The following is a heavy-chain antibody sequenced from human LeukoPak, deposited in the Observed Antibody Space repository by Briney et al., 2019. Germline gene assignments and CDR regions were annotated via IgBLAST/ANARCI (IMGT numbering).Heavy chain of an antibody. CDR3: ARDTLTAPFYYSYMDV. J-gene: IGHJ6*03. CDR1: GGSMTSGTFS. D-gene: IGHD1-14*01. Sequence: PSQTLSLTCIVSGGSMTSGTFSWSWIRQPAGKGLQWIGRAHTSGSTNYNPSLQSRVTISVDTSKNLFSLELSSVTAADTAVYYCARDTLTAPFYYSYMDVWGQGTTVTVSS. CDR2: AHTSGST. V-gene: IGHV4-61*02.